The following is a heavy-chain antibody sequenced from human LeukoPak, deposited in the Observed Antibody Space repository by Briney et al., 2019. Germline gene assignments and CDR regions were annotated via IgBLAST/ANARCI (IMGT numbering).Heavy chain of an antibody. CDR3: AKDPSYYYDSSGYFDY. Sequence: GGSLRLSCAASGFTFSSYGMHWVRHAPGRGLEWVAFIRYDGSNKYYADSVKGRFTISRDNSKNTLYLQMNSLRAEDTAVYYCAKDPSYYYDSSGYFDYWGQGTLVTVST. D-gene: IGHD3-22*01. CDR1: GFTFSSYG. CDR2: IRYDGSNK. V-gene: IGHV3-30*02. J-gene: IGHJ4*02.